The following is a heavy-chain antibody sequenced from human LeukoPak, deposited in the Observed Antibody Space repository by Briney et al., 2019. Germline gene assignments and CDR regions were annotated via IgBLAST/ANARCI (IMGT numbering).Heavy chain of an antibody. D-gene: IGHD1-26*01. V-gene: IGHV3-23*01. CDR1: GFTFSSYA. Sequence: GGSLRLSCAASGFTFSSYAMSWVRQAPGKGLEWVSAISGSGGSTYYADSMKGRFTISRDNSKNTLYLQMNSLRAEDTAVYYCAKRAVGATTFVEYFQHWGQGTLVTVSS. J-gene: IGHJ1*01. CDR2: ISGSGGST. CDR3: AKRAVGATTFVEYFQH.